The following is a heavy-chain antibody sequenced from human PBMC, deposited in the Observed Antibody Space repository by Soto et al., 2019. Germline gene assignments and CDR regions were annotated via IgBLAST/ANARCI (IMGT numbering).Heavy chain of an antibody. J-gene: IGHJ4*02. CDR2: ISGSGGST. Sequence: EVQLLESGGGLVQPGGSLRLSCAASGFAFSSYAMRWVRQAPVKGLECVSAISGSGGSTYSADSVKGRFTISRDNSKNTLYLQMNSLRAEDTAVYYCAIRGSGSYYDYWGLGTLVTVSS. CDR1: GFAFSSYA. D-gene: IGHD1-26*01. CDR3: AIRGSGSYYDY. V-gene: IGHV3-23*01.